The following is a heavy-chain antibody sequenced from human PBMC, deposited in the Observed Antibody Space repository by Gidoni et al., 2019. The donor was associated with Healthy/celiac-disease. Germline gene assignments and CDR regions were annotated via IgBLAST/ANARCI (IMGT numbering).Heavy chain of an antibody. CDR1: GFTFSSDS. CDR3: ASARSTGAFDI. J-gene: IGHJ3*02. V-gene: IGHV3-21*01. Sequence: VQLVESGVGLVKPGGSLRLSCAASGFTFSSDSMNWVRQAPGKGLEWVSSISSSSSYIYYADSVKGRFTISRDNAKNSLYLQMNSLRAEDTAVYYCASARSTGAFDIWGQGTMVTVSS. D-gene: IGHD6-13*01. CDR2: ISSSSSYI.